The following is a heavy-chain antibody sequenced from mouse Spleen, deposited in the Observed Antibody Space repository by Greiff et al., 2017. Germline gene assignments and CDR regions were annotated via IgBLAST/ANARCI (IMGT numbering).Heavy chain of an antibody. J-gene: IGHJ2*01. Sequence: VQLQQPGPELVKPGASVKISCKASGYSFTDYNMNWVKQSNGQSLEWIGVINPNYGSTNYNQKFKGKATLTVDQSSSTAYMQLNSLTSEDSAVYYFASPDYDGSSYYFDYWGQGTTLTVSS. V-gene: IGHV1-39*01. CDR1: GYSFTDYN. CDR2: INPNYGST. CDR3: ASPDYDGSSYYFDY. D-gene: IGHD1-1*01.